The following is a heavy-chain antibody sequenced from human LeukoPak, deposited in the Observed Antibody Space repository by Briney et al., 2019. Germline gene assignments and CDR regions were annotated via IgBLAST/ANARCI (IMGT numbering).Heavy chain of an antibody. D-gene: IGHD1-26*01. CDR1: GFTFSSYA. CDR3: ARDPYSGRDGAYYYYYMDV. J-gene: IGHJ6*03. V-gene: IGHV3-23*01. CDR2: ISGSGGST. Sequence: GGSLRLSCAASGFTFSSYAMSWVRQAPGKGLEWVSAISGSGGSTYYADSVKGRFTISRDNAKNSLYLQMNSLRAEDTAVYYCARDPYSGRDGAYYYYYMDVWGKGTTVTISS.